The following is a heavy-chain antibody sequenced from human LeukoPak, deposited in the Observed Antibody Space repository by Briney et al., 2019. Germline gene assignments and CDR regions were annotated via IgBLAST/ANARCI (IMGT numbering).Heavy chain of an antibody. CDR1: GFAFSSHA. Sequence: GGSLRLSCAASGFAFSSHAMSWVRQAPGKGLEWASAISGGGETTWYADSVKGRFIMSRDNSRNMLHLQMNSLRGEDTAVYYCAKDRIGFYQPYDYWGQGTLVTVSS. V-gene: IGHV3-23*01. CDR3: AKDRIGFYQPYDY. J-gene: IGHJ4*02. D-gene: IGHD2-2*01. CDR2: ISGGGETT.